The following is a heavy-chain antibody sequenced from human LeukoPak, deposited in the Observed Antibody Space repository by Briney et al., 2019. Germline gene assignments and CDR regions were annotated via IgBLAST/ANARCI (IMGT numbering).Heavy chain of an antibody. CDR3: ARDLVGYCSSTSCYGDRGFDY. CDR1: GGSFSGYY. D-gene: IGHD2-2*01. CDR2: INHSGST. J-gene: IGHJ4*02. V-gene: IGHV4-34*01. Sequence: SETLSLTCAVYGGSFSGYYWSWIRQPPGKGLEWIGEINHSGSTNYNPSLKSRVTISVDTSKNQFSLKLSSVTAADTAVYYCARDLVGYCSSTSCYGDRGFDYWGQGTLVTVSS.